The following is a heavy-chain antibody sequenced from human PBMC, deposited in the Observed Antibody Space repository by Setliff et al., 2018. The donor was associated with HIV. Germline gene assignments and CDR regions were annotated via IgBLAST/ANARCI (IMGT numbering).Heavy chain of an antibody. CDR1: GFTFSSYA. V-gene: IGHV3-30*04. CDR2: ISYDGSNK. J-gene: IGHJ4*03. CDR3: ARDSSIAALNAFDI. D-gene: IGHD6-6*01. Sequence: HPVGSLRLSCAASGFTFSSYAMHWVRQAPGKGLEWVAFISYDGSNKYHADSVKGRFTISRDNSKNTLYLQMNSLRAEDTALYYCARDSSIAALNAFDIWGQGSPGHRLL.